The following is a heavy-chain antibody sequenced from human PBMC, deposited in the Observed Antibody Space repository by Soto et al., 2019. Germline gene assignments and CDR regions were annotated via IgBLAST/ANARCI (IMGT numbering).Heavy chain of an antibody. CDR3: ARYGGYSYGYGN. CDR2: IYYSGST. V-gene: IGHV4-30-4*01. CDR1: GGSISSGDYY. J-gene: IGHJ4*02. D-gene: IGHD5-18*01. Sequence: QVQLQESGPGLVKPSQTLSLTCTVSGGSISSGDYYWSWIRQPPGKGLEWIGYIYYSGSTYYNPSLKTRVTIPVDTSKHQFSLKLSSVTAADTAVYYCARYGGYSYGYGNWGQGTLVTVSS.